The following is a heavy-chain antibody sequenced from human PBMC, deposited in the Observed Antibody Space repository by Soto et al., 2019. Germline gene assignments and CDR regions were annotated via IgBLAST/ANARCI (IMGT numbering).Heavy chain of an antibody. CDR3: ARGLILWFGELSRRGGYYYYMDV. CDR1: GGSFSGYQ. J-gene: IGHJ6*03. V-gene: IGHV4-34*01. CDR2: INDSGNI. D-gene: IGHD3-10*01. Sequence: QVQLQQWGAGLLKPSETLSLTCAVYGGSFSGYQWTWIRQTPGKGLEWIGEINDSGNINYNPSLKSRVTILVETAKKQNSLRLSSVTAADAAVYYCARGLILWFGELSRRGGYYYYMDVWGKGTSVTVSS.